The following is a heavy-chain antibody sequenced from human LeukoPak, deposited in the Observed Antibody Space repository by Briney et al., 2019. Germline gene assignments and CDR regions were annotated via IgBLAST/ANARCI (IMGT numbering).Heavy chain of an antibody. Sequence: ASVTVSCKSFGYSFIGYYMHWVRQAPGQGLEWMGRINPKTGVTNYAQNFQGRVTMTRDTSISTADMDLSRLRSDDTAVYYCARETNYYFDYWGLGTLVTVSS. D-gene: IGHD4/OR15-4a*01. CDR2: INPKTGVT. J-gene: IGHJ4*02. V-gene: IGHV1-2*06. CDR1: GYSFIGYY. CDR3: ARETNYYFDY.